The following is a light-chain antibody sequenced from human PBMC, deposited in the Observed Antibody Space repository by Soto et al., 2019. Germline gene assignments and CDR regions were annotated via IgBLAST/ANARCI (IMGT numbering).Light chain of an antibody. J-gene: IGLJ2*01. CDR1: SSDIGSTP. Sequence: QYVLTQPPSASGTPGQRVAISCSGGSSDIGSTPVNWYLHLPGAAPKLLIYRDNQRPSGVPDRFSGSKSGTSASLTISGLQSEDEADYFCSAWDDNVYGPVFGGGTELTVL. CDR2: RDN. V-gene: IGLV1-44*01. CDR3: SAWDDNVYGPV.